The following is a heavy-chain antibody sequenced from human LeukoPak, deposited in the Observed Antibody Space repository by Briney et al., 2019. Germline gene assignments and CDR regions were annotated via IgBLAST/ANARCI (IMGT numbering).Heavy chain of an antibody. CDR2: IYYSGST. J-gene: IGHJ4*02. D-gene: IGHD6-19*01. Sequence: DPSETLSLTCTVSGGSISSSSYYWGWIRQPPGKGLEWIGSIYYSGSTYYNPSLKSRVTISVDTSKNQFSLKLSSVTAADTAVYYCARGLFADSGWYGYWGQGTLVTVSS. V-gene: IGHV4-39*02. CDR3: ARGLFADSGWYGY. CDR1: GGSISSSSYY.